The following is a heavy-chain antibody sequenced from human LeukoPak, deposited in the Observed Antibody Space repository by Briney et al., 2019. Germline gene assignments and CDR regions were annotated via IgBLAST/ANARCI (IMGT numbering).Heavy chain of an antibody. D-gene: IGHD6-19*01. CDR3: ARPNGYTSGWLPFDY. J-gene: IGHJ4*02. Sequence: LGESLKISCKGSGYSFTSYWIAWVRQLPGKGLEWMGVIYPGDSKTRYGPSFEGQVTFSVDKSINTAYLQWSSLKASDTATYYCARPNGYTSGWLPFDYWGQGTLVTVSS. CDR2: IYPGDSKT. CDR1: GYSFTSYW. V-gene: IGHV5-51*01.